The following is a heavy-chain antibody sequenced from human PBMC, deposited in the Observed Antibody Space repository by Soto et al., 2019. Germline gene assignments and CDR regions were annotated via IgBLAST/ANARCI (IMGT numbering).Heavy chain of an antibody. CDR1: GGSLSSSNW. J-gene: IGHJ4*02. D-gene: IGHD3-10*01. CDR2: IFYSGST. Sequence: SSETLSLTCAVSGGSLSSSNWWSWVRQPPGKALEWLGEIFYSGSTKYNPSLNSRVTISADTSKNHFSLKLSSVTAADTAVYYCASSRITMVRGVHWGQGTLVTVSS. CDR3: ASSRITMVRGVH. V-gene: IGHV4-4*02.